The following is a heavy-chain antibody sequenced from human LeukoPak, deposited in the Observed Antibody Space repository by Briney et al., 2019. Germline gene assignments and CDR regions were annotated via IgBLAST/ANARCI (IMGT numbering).Heavy chain of an antibody. V-gene: IGHV3-23*01. Sequence: GGSLRLSCAASGFTFSSYAMSWVRQAPGKGLEWVSSLSGSGDSTYYADSLKGRFTVSRDNSKNTLYLQMNSLRAEDTAVYYCAKDGYYDSSGSPTGYFDYWGQGTLVTVSS. CDR2: LSGSGDST. CDR3: AKDGYYDSSGSPTGYFDY. D-gene: IGHD3-22*01. J-gene: IGHJ4*02. CDR1: GFTFSSYA.